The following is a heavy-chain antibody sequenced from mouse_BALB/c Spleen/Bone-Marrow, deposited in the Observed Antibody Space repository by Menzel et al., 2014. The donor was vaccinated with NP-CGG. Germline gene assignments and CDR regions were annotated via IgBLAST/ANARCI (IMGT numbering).Heavy chain of an antibody. V-gene: IGHV4-1*02. CDR3: ARVHYYGYEAY. CDR2: INPDSSTI. Sequence: EVKLMESGGGLVQPGGSLKLSCAASGFDFSRYWMSWVRQAPGKGLEWIGEINPDSSTINYTPSLKDKFIISRDNAKNTLYLRMSKVRSEDTALYYCARVHYYGYEAYWGQGTLVTVSA. CDR1: GFDFSRYW. D-gene: IGHD1-2*01. J-gene: IGHJ3*01.